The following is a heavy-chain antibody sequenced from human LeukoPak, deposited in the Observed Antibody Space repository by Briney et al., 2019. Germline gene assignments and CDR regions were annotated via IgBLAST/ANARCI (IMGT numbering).Heavy chain of an antibody. J-gene: IGHJ5*02. Sequence: PGGSLRLSCAASGFIFNNYVLIWVRQAPGKGLEWVSAISNDGGGTTYADFVKGRFTISRDNSKNTLFLQMNSLRAEDTALYYCAKGSSGYFADLWGQGTLVTVSS. D-gene: IGHD3-22*01. CDR3: AKGSSGYFADL. V-gene: IGHV3-23*01. CDR2: ISNDGGGT. CDR1: GFIFNNYV.